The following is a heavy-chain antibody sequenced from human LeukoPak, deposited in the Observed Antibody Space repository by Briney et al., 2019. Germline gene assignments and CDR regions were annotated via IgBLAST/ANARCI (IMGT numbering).Heavy chain of an antibody. Sequence: SVKVSCKASGGTFSSYAISWVRQAPGQGLEWMGGIIPIFGTANYAQKFQGRVTITADKSTSTAYMELSSLRSEDTAVYYCAKIEWADAFDIWGQGTMVTVSS. J-gene: IGHJ3*02. D-gene: IGHD1-26*01. CDR3: AKIEWADAFDI. CDR2: IIPIFGTA. V-gene: IGHV1-69*06. CDR1: GGTFSSYA.